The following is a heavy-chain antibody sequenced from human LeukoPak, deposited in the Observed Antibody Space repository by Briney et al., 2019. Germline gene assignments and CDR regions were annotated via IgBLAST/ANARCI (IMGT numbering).Heavy chain of an antibody. Sequence: SETLSLTCTVSGYSISNHYYWGWIRQPPGKGLEWIGTIYHSGKTYYNPSLKSRVTISVDTSKNQFSLKLSSVTAADTAAHYCARQSVGPNYFDYWGQGTLVTVSS. CDR3: ARQSVGPNYFDY. V-gene: IGHV4-38-2*02. CDR2: IYHSGKT. CDR1: GYSISNHYY. J-gene: IGHJ4*02. D-gene: IGHD1-26*01.